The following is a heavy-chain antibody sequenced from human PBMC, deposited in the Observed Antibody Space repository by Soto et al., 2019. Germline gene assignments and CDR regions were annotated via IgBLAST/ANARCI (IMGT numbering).Heavy chain of an antibody. V-gene: IGHV2-5*02. D-gene: IGHD2-2*01. CDR3: AHRGCSSTSCDYYFDY. CDR2: IYWDDDK. Sequence: QITLKESGPTLVKPTQPLTLTCTFSGFSLSTSGVGVGWIRQPPGKALEWLALIYWDDDKRYSPSLKSRLTITKDTSKNQVVLTMTNMDPVDTATYYCAHRGCSSTSCDYYFDYWGQGTLVTVSS. CDR1: GFSLSTSGVG. J-gene: IGHJ4*02.